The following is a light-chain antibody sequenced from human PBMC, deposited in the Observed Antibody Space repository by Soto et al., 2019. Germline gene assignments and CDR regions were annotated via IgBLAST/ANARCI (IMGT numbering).Light chain of an antibody. Sequence: QYALAQPASVSGSPGQSITISCTGTSSDIGSYNLGSWYRQDPGKAPKLIIYEDNKRPSGVSNRFSGSKSGNTASLTISGLQAEDEADYYCCSYAGDSTWVFGGGTKLTVL. J-gene: IGLJ2*01. CDR1: SSDIGSYNL. V-gene: IGLV2-23*01. CDR3: CSYAGDSTWV. CDR2: EDN.